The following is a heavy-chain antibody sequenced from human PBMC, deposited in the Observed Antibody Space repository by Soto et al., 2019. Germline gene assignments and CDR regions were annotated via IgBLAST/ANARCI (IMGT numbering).Heavy chain of an antibody. Sequence: SETLSLTCTVSGDSISSYYWSWIRQPAGKGLEWIGRIYSSGSTNYNPSLKSRVSMSVDTSKNQFPLKLSSVTAADTAVYYCARDSQKVGTTRLYFGLWGRGTLVTVSS. D-gene: IGHD1-26*01. J-gene: IGHJ2*01. CDR3: ARDSQKVGTTRLYFGL. CDR2: IYSSGST. CDR1: GDSISSYY. V-gene: IGHV4-4*07.